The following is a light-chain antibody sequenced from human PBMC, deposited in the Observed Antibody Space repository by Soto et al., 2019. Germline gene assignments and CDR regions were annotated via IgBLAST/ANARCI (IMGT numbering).Light chain of an antibody. CDR2: AAS. CDR3: LQKYFYPFT. CDR1: QGIRND. V-gene: IGKV1-6*01. J-gene: IGKJ3*01. Sequence: AIQMTQSPSSLSASLGDRVTIACRASQGIRNDLDWFQQKPGKAPKLLIYAASNLQSGVPARFSGSGSGTDFTLTISSLQPEDFATYYCLQKYFYPFTFGPGTKV.